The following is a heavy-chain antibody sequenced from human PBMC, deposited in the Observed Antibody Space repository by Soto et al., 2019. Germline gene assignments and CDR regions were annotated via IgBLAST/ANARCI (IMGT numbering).Heavy chain of an antibody. V-gene: IGHV3-23*01. J-gene: IGHJ4*02. CDR1: GFTFSSYA. CDR2: ISFSGVNR. Sequence: EVQLLESGGGLVQPGGSLRLSCAASGFTFSSYAMNWVRQAPGKGLEWVPTISFSGVNRHYADSVKGRFTISRDNSKNTLYLQMNSLRAEDTAIYYCAKVGSGSYSAHSWGQRTLVTVSS. CDR3: AKVGSGSYSAHS. D-gene: IGHD3-10*01.